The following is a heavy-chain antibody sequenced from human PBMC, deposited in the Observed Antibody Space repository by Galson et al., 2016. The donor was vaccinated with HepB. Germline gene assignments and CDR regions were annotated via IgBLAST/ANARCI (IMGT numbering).Heavy chain of an antibody. CDR2: LSKDGNAK. Sequence: SLRLSCATSGFTFSGYSMQWVRHVPGRGLEWLSLLSKDGNAKYYADSVQGRFTITRDNSKDTLYLYMSGLRPEYTAVYYCARGDYSSGEPGYWGQGTLVTVSS. D-gene: IGHD6-19*01. V-gene: IGHV3-30-3*01. CDR1: GFTFSGYS. CDR3: ARGDYSSGEPGY. J-gene: IGHJ4*02.